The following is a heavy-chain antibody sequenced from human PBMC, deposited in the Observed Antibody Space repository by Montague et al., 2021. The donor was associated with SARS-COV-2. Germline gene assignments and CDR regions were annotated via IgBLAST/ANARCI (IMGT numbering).Heavy chain of an antibody. D-gene: IGHD1-14*01. Sequence: CAISGDSVASNIAAWNWITQSPSRGLEWLGRTYYRSKWYNDYAVSVRSRITISPDTSKNQFSLQLNSVTPEDTAVYYCTQERGPGRTTWHYFDYWGQGTLVTVSS. CDR3: TQERGPGRTTWHYFDY. CDR1: GDSVASNIAA. CDR2: TYYRSKWYN. J-gene: IGHJ4*02. V-gene: IGHV6-1*01.